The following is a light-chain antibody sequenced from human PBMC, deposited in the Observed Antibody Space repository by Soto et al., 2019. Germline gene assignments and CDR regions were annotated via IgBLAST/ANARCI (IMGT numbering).Light chain of an antibody. CDR3: SSYAGGNNFKV. Sequence: QSVLTQPPSASGSPGQSATISCTGTSSDIGRYNYVSWYQQHPGKAPKLIIYEVNKRPSGVPDRFSGPKSGNAASLTVSGLQAEDEADYYCSSYAGGNNFKVFGGGTKLTVL. V-gene: IGLV2-8*01. CDR2: EVN. CDR1: SSDIGRYNY. J-gene: IGLJ3*02.